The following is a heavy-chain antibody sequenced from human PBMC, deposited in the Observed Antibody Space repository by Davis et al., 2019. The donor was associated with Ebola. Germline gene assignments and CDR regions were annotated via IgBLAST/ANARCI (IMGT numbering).Heavy chain of an antibody. CDR3: ARQKVTNAFDI. V-gene: IGHV4-38-2*02. CDR2: IYHSGIT. J-gene: IGHJ3*02. CDR1: GYSINRGFT. Sequence: SETLSLTCTVSGYSINRGFTWGWIRQPPGKGLEWIGSIYHSGITNYSPSLKSRVTISADTSKNQFSLKLTSVTAADTAVYYCARQKVTNAFDIWGQGTMVTISS.